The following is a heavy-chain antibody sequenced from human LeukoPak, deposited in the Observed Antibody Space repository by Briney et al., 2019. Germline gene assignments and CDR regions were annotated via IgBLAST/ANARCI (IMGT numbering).Heavy chain of an antibody. D-gene: IGHD1-7*01. Sequence: ASVKVSCKASGGTFSSYAISWVRQAPGQGLEWMGGIIPIFGTANYAQKFQGRVTITADKSTSTAYMELSRLRSDDTAVYYCARAPYRYNWNYRYYYYYMDVWGKGTTVTVSS. CDR3: ARAPYRYNWNYRYYYYYMDV. V-gene: IGHV1-69*06. CDR2: IIPIFGTA. J-gene: IGHJ6*03. CDR1: GGTFSSYA.